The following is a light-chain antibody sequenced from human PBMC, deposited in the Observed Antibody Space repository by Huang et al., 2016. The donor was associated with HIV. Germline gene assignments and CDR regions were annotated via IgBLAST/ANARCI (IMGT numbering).Light chain of an antibody. CDR2: GAS. Sequence: IVMTQFPSTLSGSPGDRATLSCRASQTVSSHLACYQQRPGQAPRLLISGASTRATGVPARFSGTGSGTDFTLTISSLQSEVFAVYYCQQYNNWPLTFGGGTKVEIK. CDR1: QTVSSH. J-gene: IGKJ4*01. CDR3: QQYNNWPLT. V-gene: IGKV3-15*01.